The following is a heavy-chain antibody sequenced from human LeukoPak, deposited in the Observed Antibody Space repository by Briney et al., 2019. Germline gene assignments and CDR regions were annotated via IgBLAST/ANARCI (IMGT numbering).Heavy chain of an antibody. V-gene: IGHV4-38-2*02. CDR3: ARRMATVVTPRKAFDI. D-gene: IGHD4-23*01. J-gene: IGHJ3*02. CDR2: IYHSGST. Sequence: SETLSLTCTVSGYSISSGYYWGWIRQPPGKGLEWIGSIYHSGSTYYNPSLKSRDTISVDTSKNQFSLKLSSVTAADTAVYYCARRMATVVTPRKAFDIWGQGTMVTVSS. CDR1: GYSISSGYY.